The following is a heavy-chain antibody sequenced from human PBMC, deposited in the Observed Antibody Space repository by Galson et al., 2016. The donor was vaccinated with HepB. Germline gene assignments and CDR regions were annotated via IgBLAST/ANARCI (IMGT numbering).Heavy chain of an antibody. CDR3: VRDRDGPTTDCYDGHIDY. J-gene: IGHJ4*02. D-gene: IGHD1-26*01. CDR1: GFTFSTYW. CDR2: INEDGNEK. Sequence: SLRLSCAASGFTFSTYWMTWVRQAPGKGLEWVATINEDGNEKYFVDSVKGRFTISRDNVKNSLFLQMNSLRVDDTAVYYCVRDRDGPTTDCYDGHIDYWGQGTLVAVSS. V-gene: IGHV3-7*01.